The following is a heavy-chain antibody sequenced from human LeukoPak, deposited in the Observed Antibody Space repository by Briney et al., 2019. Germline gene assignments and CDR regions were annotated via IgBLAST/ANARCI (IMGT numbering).Heavy chain of an antibody. CDR3: ARVGLDTAMGDYYYGMDV. CDR1: GGSISSYY. CDR2: IYYSGST. Sequence: SETLSLTCTVSGGSISSYYWSWIRQPPGKGLEWIGYIYYSGSTNYNPSLKSRVTISVDTSKNQFSLKLSSVTAADTAVYYCARVGLDTAMGDYYYGMDVWGQGTTVTVSS. D-gene: IGHD5-18*01. V-gene: IGHV4-59*01. J-gene: IGHJ6*02.